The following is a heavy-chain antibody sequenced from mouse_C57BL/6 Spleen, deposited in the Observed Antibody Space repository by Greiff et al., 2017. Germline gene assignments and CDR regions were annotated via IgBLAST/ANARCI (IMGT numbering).Heavy chain of an antibody. D-gene: IGHD2-3*01. CDR2: ISSGGDYI. J-gene: IGHJ1*03. V-gene: IGHV5-9-1*02. CDR3: TRVRREDGHFYWYFDV. Sequence: EVKLVESGEGLVKPGGSLKLSCAASGFTFSSYAMSWVRQTPEKRLEWVAYISSGGDYIYYADTVKGRFTISRDNARNTLYLQMSSLKSEDTAMYYWTRVRREDGHFYWYFDVWGTGTTVTVSS. CDR1: GFTFSSYA.